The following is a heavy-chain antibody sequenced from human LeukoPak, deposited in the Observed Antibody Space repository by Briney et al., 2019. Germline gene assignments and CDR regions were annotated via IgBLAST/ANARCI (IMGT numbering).Heavy chain of an antibody. V-gene: IGHV4-39*07. CDR1: GASISSGSYY. D-gene: IGHD3-10*01. CDR3: ARIGYRFVVRTRGYFDY. Sequence: PSETLSLTCTVSGASISSGSYYWGWIRQPPGKGLEWIGSIFYSGSTYYNPSLKSRVTISVDTSKNQFSLKLSSVTAADTAAYYCARIGYRFVVRTRGYFDYWGQGTLVTVSS. CDR2: IFYSGST. J-gene: IGHJ4*02.